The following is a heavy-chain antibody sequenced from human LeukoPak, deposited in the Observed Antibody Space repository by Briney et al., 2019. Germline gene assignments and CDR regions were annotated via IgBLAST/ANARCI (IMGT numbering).Heavy chain of an antibody. CDR1: GGSISSGGYY. V-gene: IGHV4-61*02. Sequence: SETLSLTCTVSGGSISSGGYYWSWIRQPAGKGLEWIGRIYTSGSTNYNPSLKSRVTMSVDTSKNQFSLKLSSVTAADTAVYYCARESGVFWNSYYFDYWGQGTLVTVSS. CDR3: ARESGVFWNSYYFDY. J-gene: IGHJ4*02. D-gene: IGHD1-7*01. CDR2: IYTSGST.